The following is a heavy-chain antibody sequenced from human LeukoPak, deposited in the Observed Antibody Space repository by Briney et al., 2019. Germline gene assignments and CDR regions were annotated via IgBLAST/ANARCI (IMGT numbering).Heavy chain of an antibody. Sequence: WGSLRLSCAASGFTFISDSMNWVRQAPGKGLEWVSSISSSSSYIYYADSVKGRFTISRDNAKNSLYLQMNSLRAEDTAVYYCARDAHDYGDHSVGAFDIWGQGTMVTVSS. CDR3: ARDAHDYGDHSVGAFDI. J-gene: IGHJ3*02. V-gene: IGHV3-21*01. CDR1: GFTFISDS. D-gene: IGHD4-17*01. CDR2: ISSSSSYI.